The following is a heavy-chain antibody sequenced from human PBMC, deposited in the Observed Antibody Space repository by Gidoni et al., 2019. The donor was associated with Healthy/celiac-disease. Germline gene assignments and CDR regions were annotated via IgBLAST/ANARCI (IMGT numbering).Heavy chain of an antibody. CDR3: ARDWGFGELFY. V-gene: IGHV3-30*04. CDR1: GFTFSSYA. D-gene: IGHD3-10*01. Sequence: QVQLVASGGGVVQPGTSLRLSSAASGFTFSSYAMHWVRQAPGKGLEWVAVISYDGSNKYYADSVKGRFTISRDNSKNTLYLQMNSLRAEDTAVYYCARDWGFGELFYWGQGTLVTVSS. CDR2: ISYDGSNK. J-gene: IGHJ4*02.